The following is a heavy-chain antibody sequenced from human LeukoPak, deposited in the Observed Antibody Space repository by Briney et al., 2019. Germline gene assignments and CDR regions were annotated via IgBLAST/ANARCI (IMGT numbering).Heavy chain of an antibody. Sequence: GGSLRLSCAASGFTFSSYEMNWVRQAPGKGLEWVSYINSGGSTLYYADSVKGRFTISRDNAKNSLYLQMYSLRAEDTAVYYCARIHNLGILAHFDYWGQGTLVTVSS. V-gene: IGHV3-48*03. CDR1: GFTFSSYE. D-gene: IGHD1-1*01. CDR3: ARIHNLGILAHFDY. J-gene: IGHJ4*02. CDR2: INSGGSTL.